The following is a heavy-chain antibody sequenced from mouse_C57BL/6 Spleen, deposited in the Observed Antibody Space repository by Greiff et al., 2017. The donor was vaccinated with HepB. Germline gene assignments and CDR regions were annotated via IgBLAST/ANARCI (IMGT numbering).Heavy chain of an antibody. CDR1: EYEFPSHD. Sequence: EVKLVESGGGLVQPGESLKLSCESNEYEFPSHDMSWVRKTPEKRLELVAAINSDGGSTYYPDTMERRFIISRDNTKKTLYLQISSQRSEDTALYYCAKQHCSSAWFAYWGQGTLVTVSA. CDR2: INSDGGST. J-gene: IGHJ3*01. V-gene: IGHV5-2*01. CDR3: AKQHCSSAWFAY.